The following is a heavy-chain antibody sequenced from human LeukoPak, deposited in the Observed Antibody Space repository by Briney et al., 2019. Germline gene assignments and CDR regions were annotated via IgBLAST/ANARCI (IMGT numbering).Heavy chain of an antibody. CDR3: ARDLGRPDFVILTGYSYYIDY. D-gene: IGHD3-9*01. J-gene: IGHJ4*02. CDR2: IWDDGSGK. Sequence: PGTSLRLSCAASGFTFSGSGMHWARQAPGKGLEWVAGIWDDGSGKYYADSVKARFTISRDHSKTSPWLQMNSLRADGTAVFYCARDLGRPDFVILTGYSYYIDYWGQGTLVTVSP. V-gene: IGHV3-33*01. CDR1: GFTFSGSG.